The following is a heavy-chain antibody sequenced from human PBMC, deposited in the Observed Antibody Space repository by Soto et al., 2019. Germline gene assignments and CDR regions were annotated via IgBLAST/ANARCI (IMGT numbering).Heavy chain of an antibody. CDR3: ARGRPYGMDV. J-gene: IGHJ6*02. CDR1: GFTFSSYG. V-gene: IGHV3-30*03. CDR2: ISYDGSST. Sequence: GGSLRLSCAASGFTFSSYGMHWVRQAPGKGLEWVAVISYDGSSTTYADSVKGRFTTSRDNAKNTLYLQMSSLRVEDTAVYYCARGRPYGMDVWGQGTTVTVSS.